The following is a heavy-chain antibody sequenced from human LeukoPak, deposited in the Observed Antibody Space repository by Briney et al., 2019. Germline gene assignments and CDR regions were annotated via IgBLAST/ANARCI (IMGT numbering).Heavy chain of an antibody. CDR3: ARGGGVYQASGHWFDP. D-gene: IGHD6-13*01. V-gene: IGHV1-69*04. CDR2: IIPILGIA. J-gene: IGHJ5*02. Sequence: GASVKVSCKASGGTFSSYAISWVRQAPGQGLEWMGRIIPILGIANYAQKFQGRVTITAGKSTSTAYVELSSLRSEDTAVYYCARGGGVYQASGHWFDPWGQGTLVTVSS. CDR1: GGTFSSYA.